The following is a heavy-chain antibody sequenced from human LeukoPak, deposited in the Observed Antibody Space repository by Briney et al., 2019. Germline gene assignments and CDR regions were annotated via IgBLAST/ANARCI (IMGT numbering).Heavy chain of an antibody. Sequence: SETLSLTCAVSGYSISSGYYWGWIRQPPGKGLEWIGEINHSGSTNYNPSLKSRVTISIDTSKNQFSLKLSSVTAADTAVYYCARRGYSYALYWGQGTLVTVSS. CDR1: GYSISSGYY. D-gene: IGHD5-18*01. J-gene: IGHJ4*02. V-gene: IGHV4-38-2*01. CDR3: ARRGYSYALY. CDR2: INHSGST.